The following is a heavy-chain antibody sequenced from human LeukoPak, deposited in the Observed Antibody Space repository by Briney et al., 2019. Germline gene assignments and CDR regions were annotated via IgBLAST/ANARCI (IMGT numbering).Heavy chain of an antibody. Sequence: GGSLRLSCAASGFTFSSYWMSWVRQAPGKGLEWVANIKQDGSEKYYVDSVKGRFTISRDNAKNSLYLQMYSLRAEDTAVYYCARVWWDYGGNSFDYWGQGTLVTVSS. CDR1: GFTFSSYW. V-gene: IGHV3-7*01. CDR3: ARVWWDYGGNSFDY. J-gene: IGHJ4*02. CDR2: IKQDGSEK. D-gene: IGHD4-23*01.